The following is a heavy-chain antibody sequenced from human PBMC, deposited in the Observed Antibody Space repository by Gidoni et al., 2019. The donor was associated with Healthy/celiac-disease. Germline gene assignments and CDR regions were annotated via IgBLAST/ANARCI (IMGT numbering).Heavy chain of an antibody. V-gene: IGHV3-33*01. CDR1: GFTLRSYG. J-gene: IGHJ4*02. CDR2: IWYDGSNK. D-gene: IGHD6-19*01. Sequence: QVQLVESGGGVVQPGRSLRLSCAESGFTLRSYGMHWVRQAPGKGLEWVAVIWYDGSNKYYADSVKGRFTISRDNSKNTLYLQMNSLRAEDTAVYYCARDLYSSGWYYFDYWGQGTLVTVSS. CDR3: ARDLYSSGWYYFDY.